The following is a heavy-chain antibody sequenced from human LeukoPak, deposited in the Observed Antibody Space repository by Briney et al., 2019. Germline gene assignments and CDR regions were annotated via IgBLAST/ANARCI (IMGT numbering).Heavy chain of an antibody. V-gene: IGHV3-11*03. D-gene: IGHD3-10*01. Sequence: GGSLRLSCAASGFTFSDYCMSWIRQAPGKGLEWVSYISSSSSYTSYADSVKGRFTISRDNAKNSLYLQMNSLRAEDTAVYYCARPLWFGEASIDYWGQGTLVTVSS. CDR3: ARPLWFGEASIDY. CDR2: ISSSSSYT. CDR1: GFTFSDYC. J-gene: IGHJ4*02.